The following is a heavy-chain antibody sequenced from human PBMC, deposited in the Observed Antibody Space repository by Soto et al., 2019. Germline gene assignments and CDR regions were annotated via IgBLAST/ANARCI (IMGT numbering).Heavy chain of an antibody. CDR2: ITYSGDT. V-gene: IGHV4-31*03. CDR3: GRDRCASTSWAGWWFRP. Sequence: PSETLSLTCTVSGASISSAGYSWSWVRQHPGKGLEWIGYITYSGDTDYNPSLRSRVSISIDTSRNQFSLKLSSVTAADTAVYYCGRDRCASTSWAGWWFRPWDPGTLLTVSS. D-gene: IGHD2-2*01. J-gene: IGHJ5*02. CDR1: GASISSAGYS.